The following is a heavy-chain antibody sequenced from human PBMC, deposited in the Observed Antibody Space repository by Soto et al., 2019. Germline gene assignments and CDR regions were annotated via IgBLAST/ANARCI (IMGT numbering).Heavy chain of an antibody. CDR1: GFTFSSHG. J-gene: IGHJ3*02. CDR3: AIARPLSGSSYYSYDAADI. D-gene: IGHD3-22*01. Sequence: QVQLVQSGGGVVQPGRSLRLSCAASGFTFSSHGIHWVRQAPGKGLEWVAVIWYDGSNQYYADSVKGRFTVSRDNSKNMVFLQMSSVRAEDTAVYYCAIARPLSGSSYYSYDAADILGQGTMVIVSS. V-gene: IGHV3-33*01. CDR2: IWYDGSNQ.